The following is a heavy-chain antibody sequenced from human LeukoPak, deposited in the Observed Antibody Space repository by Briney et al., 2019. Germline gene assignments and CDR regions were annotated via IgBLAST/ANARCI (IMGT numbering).Heavy chain of an antibody. CDR1: GFTFSSYS. J-gene: IGHJ5*02. V-gene: IGHV3-21*01. D-gene: IGHD3-10*01. CDR3: ARGGPYYYGSGSYQNWFDP. CDR2: IRSSSSYI. Sequence: GGSLRLSCAASGFTFSSYSMNWVRQAPGKGLEWVSSIRSSSSYIYYADSVKGRFTISRDNAKNSLYLQMNSLRAEDTAVYYCARGGPYYYGSGSYQNWFDPWGQGTLVTVSS.